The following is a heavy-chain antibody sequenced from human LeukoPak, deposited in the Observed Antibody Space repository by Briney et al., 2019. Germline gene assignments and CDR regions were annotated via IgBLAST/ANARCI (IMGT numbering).Heavy chain of an antibody. Sequence: GGSLRLSCEGSAFIFSGHWMNWVRQAPGKGLEWVAVISYDGSNKYYADSVKGRFTISRDNSKNTLYLQVNSLRAEDTAVYYCAGGPGFLIDCWGQGTLVTVSS. CDR2: ISYDGSNK. J-gene: IGHJ4*02. CDR1: AFIFSGHW. CDR3: AGGPGFLIDC. D-gene: IGHD3-3*01. V-gene: IGHV3-30*03.